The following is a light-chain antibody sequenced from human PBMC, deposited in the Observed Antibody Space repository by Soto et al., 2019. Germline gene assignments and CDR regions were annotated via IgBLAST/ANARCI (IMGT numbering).Light chain of an antibody. J-gene: IGKJ1*01. CDR1: QSIAKS. Sequence: EIQMTQSPSSLSASVGDRVTITCRASQSIAKSLNWYQQKPGKAPKLLIHSASTLQSGVPSRFSGGGTGTDFTLTIDSLQPEDFATYYCQQSYSIPRTFGQETKVDIK. CDR2: SAS. V-gene: IGKV1-39*01. CDR3: QQSYSIPRT.